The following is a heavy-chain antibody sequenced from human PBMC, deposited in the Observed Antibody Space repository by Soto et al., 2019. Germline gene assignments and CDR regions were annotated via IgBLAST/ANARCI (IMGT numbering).Heavy chain of an antibody. Sequence: ETLSLTCAVYGGSFSGYYWSWIRQPPGKGLEWIGEINHSGSTNYNPSLKSRVTISVDTSKNQFSLKLSSVTAADTAVYYCARGKDFWSGYYYYYYGMDVWGQGTTVTVSS. V-gene: IGHV4-34*01. J-gene: IGHJ6*02. CDR3: ARGKDFWSGYYYYYYGMDV. CDR1: GGSFSGYY. D-gene: IGHD3-3*01. CDR2: INHSGST.